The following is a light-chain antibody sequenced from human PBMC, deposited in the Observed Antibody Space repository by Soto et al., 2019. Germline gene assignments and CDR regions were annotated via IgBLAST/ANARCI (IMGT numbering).Light chain of an antibody. Sequence: DFVMTQSPDSLAVSLGETATINCKSSQSVLYSSNNMNYLSWYQQKPGKPPKLLIYWASTRKSGVPDRISGSGSGTDFTLTISSLQAEDVAVYYCQQYYSIPLTYGGGTKVEIK. CDR3: QQYYSIPLT. J-gene: IGKJ4*01. CDR1: QSVLYSSNNMNY. CDR2: WAS. V-gene: IGKV4-1*01.